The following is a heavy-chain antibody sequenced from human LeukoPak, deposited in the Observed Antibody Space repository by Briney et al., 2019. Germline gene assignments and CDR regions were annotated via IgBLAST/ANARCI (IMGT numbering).Heavy chain of an antibody. Sequence: PGGSLRLSCAASGFTFSSYAMSWVRQAPGKGLEWASAISGSGGSTYYADSVKGRFTISRDNSKNTLYLQMNSLRAEDTAVYYCAHHGGYYGDLDLFDYWGQGTLVTGPS. J-gene: IGHJ4*02. CDR1: GFTFSSYA. CDR3: AHHGGYYGDLDLFDY. D-gene: IGHD3-22*01. V-gene: IGHV3-23*01. CDR2: ISGSGGST.